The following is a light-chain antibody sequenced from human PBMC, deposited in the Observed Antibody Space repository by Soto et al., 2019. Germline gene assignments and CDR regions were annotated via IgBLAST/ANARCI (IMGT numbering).Light chain of an antibody. V-gene: IGKV1-5*03. Sequence: DIQMTQSPSTLTASVGDRVTITCRASENIDSWLAWYQHKPGKAPKLLIYKASILDPGVSSRFSGSRSGTEFTLTVSSLQPDDFATYYCQQYRTYSRTFGGGTKVEIK. CDR2: KAS. CDR3: QQYRTYSRT. J-gene: IGKJ4*01. CDR1: ENIDSW.